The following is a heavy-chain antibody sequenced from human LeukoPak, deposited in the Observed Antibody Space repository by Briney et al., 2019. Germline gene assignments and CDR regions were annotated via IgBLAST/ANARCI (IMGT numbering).Heavy chain of an antibody. CDR3: ARSSNRQWLVSY. Sequence: GGSLRLSCAASGFTFSSYSMNWVRQAPGKGLEWVSYISSSSSIIYYAESVKGRFTISRDNAKNSLYLQMNSLRAEDTAVYYCARSSNRQWLVSYWGQGTLVTVSS. CDR2: ISSSSSII. J-gene: IGHJ4*02. D-gene: IGHD6-19*01. V-gene: IGHV3-48*01. CDR1: GFTFSSYS.